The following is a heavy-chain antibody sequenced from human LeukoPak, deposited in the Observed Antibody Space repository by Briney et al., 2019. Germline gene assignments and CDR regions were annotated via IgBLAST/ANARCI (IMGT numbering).Heavy chain of an antibody. Sequence: PSETLSLTCTVSGGSISSSSYYWGWIRQPPGKGLEWIGEIYHSGSTNYNPSLKSRVTISVDTSKNQFSLKLSSVTAADTAVYYCARQREAYYYYMDVWGKGTTVTVSS. D-gene: IGHD1-26*01. V-gene: IGHV4-39*01. CDR1: GGSISSSSYY. CDR3: ARQREAYYYYMDV. CDR2: IYHSGST. J-gene: IGHJ6*03.